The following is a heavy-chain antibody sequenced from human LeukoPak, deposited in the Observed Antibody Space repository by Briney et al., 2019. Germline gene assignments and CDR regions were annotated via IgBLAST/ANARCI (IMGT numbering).Heavy chain of an antibody. Sequence: PGGSLRLSCAASGLTFSSYAMSWVRQAPGKGLEWVSAISGSGGSTYYADSVKGRFTISRDNSKNTLYLQMNSLRAEDTAVYYSAKSSGLESQLAPYYYYYGMDVWGKGTTVTVSS. CDR2: ISGSGGST. V-gene: IGHV3-23*01. CDR1: GLTFSSYA. CDR3: AKSSGLESQLAPYYYYYGMDV. D-gene: IGHD6-13*01. J-gene: IGHJ6*04.